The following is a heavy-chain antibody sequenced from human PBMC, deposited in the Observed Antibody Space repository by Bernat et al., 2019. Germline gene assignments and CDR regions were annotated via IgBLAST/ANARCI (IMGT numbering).Heavy chain of an antibody. CDR3: AKGGQGSGSYYYYYGMDV. V-gene: IGHV3-23*01. D-gene: IGHD3-10*01. CDR1: GFTFSSYA. CDR2: ISGSGGST. Sequence: EVQLLESGGGLVQPGGSLRLSCAASGFTFSSYAMSWVRQAPGKGLEWVSAISGSGGSTYYEDSVKGRFTISRDNSKNTLYLQMNSLGAEDTAVYYCAKGGQGSGSYYYYYGMDVWGQGTTVTVSS. J-gene: IGHJ6*02.